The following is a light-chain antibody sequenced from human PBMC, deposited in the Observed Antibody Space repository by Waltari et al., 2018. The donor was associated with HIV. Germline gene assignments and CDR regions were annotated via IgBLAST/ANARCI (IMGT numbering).Light chain of an antibody. CDR1: NPGMTT. J-gene: IGLJ2*01. CDR3: QVWEPTSDHVV. V-gene: IGLV3-21*01. Sequence: SYVLTQETSVAVAPGKTARSTCVRNNPGMTTAHWYQRKPAQAPGRVMYDDSNRPSGVPERFSGSNSGNTATLTINRVEVGDEADYYCQVWEPTSDHVVFGGGSRLIVL. CDR2: DDS.